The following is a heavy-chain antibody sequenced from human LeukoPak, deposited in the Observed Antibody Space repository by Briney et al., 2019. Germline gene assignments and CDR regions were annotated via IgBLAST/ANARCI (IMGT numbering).Heavy chain of an antibody. CDR1: GYIMSNYG. J-gene: IGHJ4*02. CDR3: AKVESHFWSGYDN. Sequence: GGSLRLSCAASGYIMSNYGMHWVRQAPGKGLEWVSAISGSGGSTYYADSVKGRFTISRDNSKNTLYLQMNSLRAEDTAVYYCAKVESHFWSGYDNWGQGTLVTVSS. V-gene: IGHV3-23*01. CDR2: ISGSGGST. D-gene: IGHD3-3*02.